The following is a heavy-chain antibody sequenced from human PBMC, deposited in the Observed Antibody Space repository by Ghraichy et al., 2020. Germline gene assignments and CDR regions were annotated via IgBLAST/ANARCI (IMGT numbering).Heavy chain of an antibody. CDR1: GFTFSSYE. CDR3: AREAGDFWSGYYYYGMDV. Sequence: GGSLRLSCAASGFTFSSYEMNWVRQAPGKGLEWVSYISSSGSTIYYADSVKGRFTISRDNAKNSLYLQMNSLRAEDTAVYYCAREAGDFWSGYYYYGMDVWGQGTTVTVSS. J-gene: IGHJ6*02. V-gene: IGHV3-48*03. D-gene: IGHD3-3*01. CDR2: ISSSGSTI.